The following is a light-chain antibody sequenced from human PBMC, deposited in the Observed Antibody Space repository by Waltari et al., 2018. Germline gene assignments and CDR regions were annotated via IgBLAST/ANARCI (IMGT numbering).Light chain of an antibody. CDR3: QLYGRSPPYT. Sequence: EIVLTQSPGTLSLSPGERATLSCRASQSVSSSYLAWYQQKPGQAPRLLIYGTSSRATGIPVRFSGSGSGTDFILTISRLGPEDFAVYYCQLYGRSPPYTFGQGTKLEIK. J-gene: IGKJ2*01. CDR1: QSVSSSY. CDR2: GTS. V-gene: IGKV3-20*01.